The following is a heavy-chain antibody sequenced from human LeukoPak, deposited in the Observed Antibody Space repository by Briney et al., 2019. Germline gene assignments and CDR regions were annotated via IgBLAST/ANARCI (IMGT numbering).Heavy chain of an antibody. CDR2: INPAGSET. CDR3: ARFGYVAAVDV. J-gene: IGHJ4*02. Sequence: GSLRLSCAASGFSFSAYWMTWVRQAPGTGLEWVANINPAGSETYYVDPVKGRFSISRDNAKNLVYLQMNSLRAEDTAVYHCARFGYVAAVDVWGQGTPVTVSS. D-gene: IGHD2-15*01. CDR1: GFSFSAYW. V-gene: IGHV3-7*01.